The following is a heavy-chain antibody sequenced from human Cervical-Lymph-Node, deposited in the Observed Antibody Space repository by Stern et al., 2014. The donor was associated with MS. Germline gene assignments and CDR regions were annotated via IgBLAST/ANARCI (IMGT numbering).Heavy chain of an antibody. J-gene: IGHJ4*02. CDR1: GGSITNTSYY. CDR3: AREGARGAPGS. Sequence: QVQLQESGPGLVKPSQTLSLICTVSGGSITNTSYYWTWIRQFPGKGLEWIGYIHYHGSTSTTNTFYNPSLKSRVSISVDTSKNHFSVNLTSVTAADTAVYYCAREGARGAPGSRGQGTLVTVSS. D-gene: IGHD1-26*01. V-gene: IGHV4-31*03. CDR2: IHYHGST.